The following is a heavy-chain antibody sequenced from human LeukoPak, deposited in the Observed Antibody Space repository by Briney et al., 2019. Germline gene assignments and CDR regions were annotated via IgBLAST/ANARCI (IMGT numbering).Heavy chain of an antibody. CDR2: IWSDGSNK. CDR3: ARDRATGSHAFDI. Sequence: GGSLRLSCAASGFTFSNYGMHWVRQAPGKGLEWVTLIWSDGSNKYYVDSVKGRFTISRDNSKNTLYLQMNSLRAEDTAVYYCARDRATGSHAFDIWGQGTMVTVSS. D-gene: IGHD1-26*01. V-gene: IGHV3-33*01. CDR1: GFTFSNYG. J-gene: IGHJ3*02.